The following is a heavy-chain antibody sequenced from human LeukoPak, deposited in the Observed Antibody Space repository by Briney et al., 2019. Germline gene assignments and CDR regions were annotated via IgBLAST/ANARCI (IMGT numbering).Heavy chain of an antibody. CDR2: IYSGGST. V-gene: IGHV3-66*01. CDR3: ATVGGRQWLDRAFDY. CDR1: GFTVSSNY. D-gene: IGHD6-19*01. J-gene: IGHJ4*02. Sequence: GGSLRLSCAASGFTVSSNYMSWVRQAPGKELEWVSVIYSGGSTYYADSVKGRFTISRDNSKNTLYLQMNSLRAEDTAVYYCATVGGRQWLDRAFDYWGQGTLVTVSS.